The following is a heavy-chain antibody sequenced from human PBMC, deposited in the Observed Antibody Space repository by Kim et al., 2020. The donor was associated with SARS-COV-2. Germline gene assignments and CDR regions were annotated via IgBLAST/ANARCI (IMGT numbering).Heavy chain of an antibody. CDR3: MRGPRREDWHDPSY. D-gene: IGHD2-15*01. CDR2: MNPNGGDT. CDR1: GYTFINYA. J-gene: IGHJ4*02. V-gene: IGHV1-8*01. Sequence: ASVKVSCKASGYTFINYAINWVRQATGQGLEWKGWMNPNGGDTGYAQKFQGRVTMTRDTSISIAYMELSSLRSEDTAVYYCMRGPRREDWHDPSYWGQGTLVTVSS.